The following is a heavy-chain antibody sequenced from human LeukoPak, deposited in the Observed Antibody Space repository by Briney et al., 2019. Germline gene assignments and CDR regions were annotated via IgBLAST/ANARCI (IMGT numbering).Heavy chain of an antibody. CDR1: GGSISPSF. CDR3: ARVAFTREYYFDY. V-gene: IGHV4-59*01. Sequence: SETLSLTCTVSGGSISPSFWSWIRQPPGMGLEWIGYIYFRGSTTYNPSLKSRVTISLQTSKNQFSLRLTSVTAADTAVYYCARVAFTREYYFDYWGQGTPVTVSS. CDR2: IYFRGST. D-gene: IGHD3-3*01. J-gene: IGHJ4*02.